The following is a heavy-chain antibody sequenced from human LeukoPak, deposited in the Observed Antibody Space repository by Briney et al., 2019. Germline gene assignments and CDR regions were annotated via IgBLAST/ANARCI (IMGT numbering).Heavy chain of an antibody. CDR3: ARPLGDGFNLDAFDI. V-gene: IGHV5-51*01. Sequence: GESLKISCKGSGYTFTNYWIGWVRQMPGKGLEWMGIIHPADSDTRHSPSFQGQVTISADKSLSTAYLQWSSLKASDTAMYYCARPLGDGFNLDAFDIWGQGTMVTVSS. CDR2: IHPADSDT. J-gene: IGHJ3*02. CDR1: GYTFTNYW. D-gene: IGHD5-24*01.